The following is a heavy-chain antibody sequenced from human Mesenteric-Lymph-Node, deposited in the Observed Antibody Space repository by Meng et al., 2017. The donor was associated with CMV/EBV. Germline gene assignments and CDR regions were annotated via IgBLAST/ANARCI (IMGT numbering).Heavy chain of an antibody. Sequence: GGSLRLSCVASGFTFTDYYMNWIRQAPGRGLEWVAVISYDGSNKYYADSVKGRFTISRDNSKNTLYLQMNSLRAEDTAVYYCARDRSGLYAFDIWGQGTMVTVSS. D-gene: IGHD6-19*01. CDR3: ARDRSGLYAFDI. V-gene: IGHV3-30*03. CDR1: GFTFTDYY. CDR2: ISYDGSNK. J-gene: IGHJ3*02.